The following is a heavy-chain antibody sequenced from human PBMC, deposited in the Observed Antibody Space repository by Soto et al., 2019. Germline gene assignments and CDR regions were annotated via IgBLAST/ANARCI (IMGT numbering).Heavy chain of an antibody. D-gene: IGHD3-10*01. CDR3: ATDDYGIFPY. CDR2: IDPRSGGT. V-gene: IGHV1-2*02. J-gene: IGHJ4*02. CDR1: GYPITTYY. Sequence: ASVKVSCKVSGYPITTYYIHWVRQAPGQGLEWVGWIDPRSGGTVYEQKFQGRVTMTRDTSISTVYMDLSGLTSDDTALYYCATDDYGIFPYWGQGSLVTVSS.